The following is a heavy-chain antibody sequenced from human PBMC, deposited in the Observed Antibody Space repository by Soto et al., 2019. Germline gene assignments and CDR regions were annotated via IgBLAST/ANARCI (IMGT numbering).Heavy chain of an antibody. V-gene: IGHV3-23*01. CDR3: AKDGPDYYYYYYMDV. CDR1: GFTFSSYA. Sequence: EVQLLESGGGLVQPGGSLRLSCAASGFTFSSYAMSWVRQAPGKGLEWVSAISGSGGSTYYGDSVKGRFTISRDNSKNTLYLQMNSLRAEDRAVYYCAKDGPDYYYYYYMDVWGKGTTVTVSS. CDR2: ISGSGGST. J-gene: IGHJ6*03.